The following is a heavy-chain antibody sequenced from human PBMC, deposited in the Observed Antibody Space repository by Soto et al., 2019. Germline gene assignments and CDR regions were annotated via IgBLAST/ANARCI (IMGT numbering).Heavy chain of an antibody. J-gene: IGHJ4*02. CDR1: GYTFNSYG. CDR2: ISAYNDNT. Sequence: QVQLVQAGADVKKPGASVKVSCKASGYTFNSYGISWVRQAPGQGLERMGWISAYNDNTNYAQNLQGRVTMTTDTSTSKAYMELRSLRSDDTAVYYCARESPPADYWGKGTLVTVAS. V-gene: IGHV1-18*01. CDR3: ARESPPADY.